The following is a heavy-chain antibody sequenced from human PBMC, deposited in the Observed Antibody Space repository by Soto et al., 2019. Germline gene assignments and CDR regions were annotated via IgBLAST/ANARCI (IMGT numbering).Heavy chain of an antibody. CDR1: GFTFSSCA. Sequence: GGSLRLSCAASGFTFSSCAMGWVRQAPGKGLEWVSDIIDSGGSTYYADSVKGRFAISRDNSKSTLYLQMNSLRAEDTALYSCAKGRSSYSYSAVDVRGQGTTVTVSS. J-gene: IGHJ6*02. V-gene: IGHV3-23*01. D-gene: IGHD6-6*01. CDR3: AKGRSSYSYSAVDV. CDR2: IIDSGGST.